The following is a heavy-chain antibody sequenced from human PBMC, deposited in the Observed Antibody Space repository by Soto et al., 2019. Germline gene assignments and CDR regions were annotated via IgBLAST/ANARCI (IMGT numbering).Heavy chain of an antibody. CDR2: INHSGST. CDR3: ARAPGAARTRSKGFFDY. Sequence: TLSLTCAVYGGSFSGYYWSWIRQPPGKGLEWIGEINHSGSTNYNPSLKSRVTISVDTSKNQFSLKLSSVTAADTAVYYCARAPGAARTRSKGFFDYWGQGTLVTVSS. CDR1: GGSFSGYY. J-gene: IGHJ4*02. V-gene: IGHV4-34*01. D-gene: IGHD6-6*01.